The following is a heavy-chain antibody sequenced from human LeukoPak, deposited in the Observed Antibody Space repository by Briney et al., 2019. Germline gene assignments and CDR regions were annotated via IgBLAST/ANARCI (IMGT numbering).Heavy chain of an antibody. V-gene: IGHV1-69*05. J-gene: IGHJ4*02. CDR2: IIPIFGTA. D-gene: IGHD1-1*01. CDR3: ARTRRNWNDPPDY. Sequence: ASVKVSCKASGGTFSSYAISWVRQARGQGLEWMGRIIPIFGTANYAQKFQGRVTITTDESTSTAYMELSSLRSEDTAVYYCARTRRNWNDPPDYWGQGTLVTVSS. CDR1: GGTFSSYA.